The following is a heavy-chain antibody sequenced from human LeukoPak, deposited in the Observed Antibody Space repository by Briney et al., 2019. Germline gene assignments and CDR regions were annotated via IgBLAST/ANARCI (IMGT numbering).Heavy chain of an antibody. CDR3: ATARVITMVRGVIEDY. D-gene: IGHD3-10*01. V-gene: IGHV3-21*01. J-gene: IGHJ4*02. Sequence: GRSLRLSCAASGFTFSSYSMNWVRQAPGKGLEWVSSISSSSSYIYYADSVKGRLTISRDNAKNSLYLQMNSLRAEDTAVYYCATARVITMVRGVIEDYWGQGTLVTVSS. CDR2: ISSSSSYI. CDR1: GFTFSSYS.